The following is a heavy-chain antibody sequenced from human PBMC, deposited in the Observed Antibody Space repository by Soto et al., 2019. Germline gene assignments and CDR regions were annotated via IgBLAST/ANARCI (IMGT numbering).Heavy chain of an antibody. CDR1: GYSFSSYW. D-gene: IGHD6-19*01. Sequence: GESLNISCKGSGYSFSSYWFGWVRQMPGKGLEWMGIIYPGDSDTRYSPSFQGQVTISADKSISTAYLQWRSLKASDTAMYYCARQDTGSYSRGWYVLEFYYYYGMDVWGQGTTVTVSS. J-gene: IGHJ6*02. CDR2: IYPGDSDT. CDR3: ARQDTGSYSRGWYVLEFYYYYGMDV. V-gene: IGHV5-51*01.